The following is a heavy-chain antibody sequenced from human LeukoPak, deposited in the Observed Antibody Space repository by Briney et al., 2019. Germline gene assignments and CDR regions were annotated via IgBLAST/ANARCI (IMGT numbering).Heavy chain of an antibody. CDR3: AKASGSGTYYKSPFDY. CDR2: TWYDGSNK. J-gene: IGHJ4*02. Sequence: GRSLRLSCAASGFAFSNYGMHWVRQAPGKGLEWVAVTWYDGSNKYYADSVKGRFTISRDNSKNTLYLQMNSLRAEDTAVYYCAKASGSGTYYKSPFDYWGQGTLVTVSS. D-gene: IGHD3-10*01. CDR1: GFAFSNYG. V-gene: IGHV3-33*06.